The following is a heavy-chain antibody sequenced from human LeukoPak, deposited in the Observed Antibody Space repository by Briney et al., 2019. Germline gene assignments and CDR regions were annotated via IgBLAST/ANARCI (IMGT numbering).Heavy chain of an antibody. Sequence: GGSLRLSCEASGFTFSRYAMNWVRQVPGKGLEWVSIISTSGNTHYADSVNGRFTISRDNSKRTLYLHMDTLRVEDTAVYYCAKDLDSTNLYEGPEDFWGQGTPVTVSS. D-gene: IGHD2/OR15-2a*01. J-gene: IGHJ4*02. CDR3: AKDLDSTNLYEGPEDF. V-gene: IGHV3-23*01. CDR1: GFTFSRYA. CDR2: IISTSGNT.